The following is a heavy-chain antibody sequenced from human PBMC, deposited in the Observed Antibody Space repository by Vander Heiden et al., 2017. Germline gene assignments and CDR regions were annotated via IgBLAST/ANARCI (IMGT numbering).Heavy chain of an antibody. CDR1: GDSISSTAYY. CDR3: ARTQSGDYFDS. CDR2: IYSGGDT. Sequence: QLPLRESGPGLVKPSETVSLTCTVSGDSISSTAYYWGWIRQPPGKGLEWIGTIYSGGDTYYNPSLKSRVTISVDWSKNQFSLRVNSVTAADTAVYYCARTQSGDYFDSWGQGTLVTVSS. V-gene: IGHV4-39*01. J-gene: IGHJ4*02. D-gene: IGHD7-27*01.